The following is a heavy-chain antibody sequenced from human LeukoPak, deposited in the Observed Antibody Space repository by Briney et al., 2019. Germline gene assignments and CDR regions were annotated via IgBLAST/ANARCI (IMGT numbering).Heavy chain of an antibody. Sequence: KPSETLSLTCTVSGGSINGYYWSWIRQPPGKGLEWIGYVYFSGSTKYNPSLKSRVTISLDTSKNQFSLKLSSVTAADTAVYYCARGGIQSTPADYWGQGTLVTVSS. CDR3: ARGGIQSTPADY. D-gene: IGHD5-18*01. J-gene: IGHJ4*02. V-gene: IGHV4-59*12. CDR2: VYFSGST. CDR1: GGSINGYY.